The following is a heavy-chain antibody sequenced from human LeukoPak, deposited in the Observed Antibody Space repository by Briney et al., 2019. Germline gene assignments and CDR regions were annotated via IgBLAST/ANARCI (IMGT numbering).Heavy chain of an antibody. CDR2: IYTSGST. CDR1: GGSISSSNYF. D-gene: IGHD3-22*01. J-gene: IGHJ4*02. CDR3: ARESKSYDSSGYYHDY. V-gene: IGHV4-61*02. Sequence: SETLSLTCTVSGGSISSSNYFWGWIRQPAGKGLEWIGRIYTSGSTDYNPSLKSRVTMSVDTSKNQFSLKLNSVTAADTAVYYCARESKSYDSSGYYHDYWGQGTLVTVSS.